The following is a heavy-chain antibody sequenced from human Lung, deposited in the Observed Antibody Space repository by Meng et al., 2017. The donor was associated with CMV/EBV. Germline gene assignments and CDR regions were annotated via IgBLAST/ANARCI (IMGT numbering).Heavy chain of an antibody. CDR1: GYTFTNYG. J-gene: IGHJ4*02. Sequence: QAQVGQFGGEVKKPGASVKVSCKASGYTFTNYGITWVRQAPGQGLEWMGWINAYNGDTNYAQTLQGRVTMTTDTSTSTAYMELRSLRSDDTAVYYCARVEVGITSGDYWGQETLVTVSS. D-gene: IGHD1-26*01. V-gene: IGHV1-18*01. CDR2: INAYNGDT. CDR3: ARVEVGITSGDY.